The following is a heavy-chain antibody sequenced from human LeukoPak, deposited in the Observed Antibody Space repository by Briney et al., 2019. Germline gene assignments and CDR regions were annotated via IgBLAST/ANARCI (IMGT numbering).Heavy chain of an antibody. CDR1: GYTFSDNT. CDR2: ISSGGSVM. V-gene: IGHV3-48*01. Sequence: GGSLRLSCGASGYTFSDNTMNWVRQAPGKGPEWISYISSGGSVMHYADSVKGRFTISRDNVENSLYLQMNSLRVEDTAVYYCTRDLEYWGQGVLVTVSS. CDR3: TRDLEY. J-gene: IGHJ4*02.